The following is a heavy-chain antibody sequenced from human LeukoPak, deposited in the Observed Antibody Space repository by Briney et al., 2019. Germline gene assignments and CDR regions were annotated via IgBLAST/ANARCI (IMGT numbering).Heavy chain of an antibody. CDR3: AKFGYDSLPAG. V-gene: IGHV3-23*01. J-gene: IGHJ4*02. CDR1: GFTFSEPY. D-gene: IGHD3-22*01. CDR2: ISGSGGST. Sequence: GGALRLSCAASGFTFSEPYIDWVRQAPGKGPGWVSAISGSGGSTYYADSVKGRFTISRDNSKNTLYLQMNSLRAEDTAAYYCAKFGYDSLPAGWGQGTLVTVSS.